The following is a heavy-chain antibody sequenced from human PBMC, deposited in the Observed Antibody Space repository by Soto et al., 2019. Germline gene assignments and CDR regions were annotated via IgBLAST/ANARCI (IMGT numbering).Heavy chain of an antibody. J-gene: IGHJ5*02. D-gene: IGHD6-19*01. CDR2: ISGSGGST. CDR1: GFTFSSYA. Sequence: PGGSLRLSCAASGFTFSSYAMSWVRQAPGKGLEWVSAISGSGGSTYYADSVKGRFTISRDNSKNTLYLQMNSLRAEDTAVYYCAKIPAMEQWLPMGRFGPWGQGTLVTVSS. V-gene: IGHV3-23*01. CDR3: AKIPAMEQWLPMGRFGP.